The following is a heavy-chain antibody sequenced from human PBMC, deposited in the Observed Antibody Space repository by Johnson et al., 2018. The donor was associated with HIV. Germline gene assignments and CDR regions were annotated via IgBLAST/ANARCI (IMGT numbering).Heavy chain of an antibody. V-gene: IGHV3-20*04. Sequence: VQLVESGGGVVRPGGSLRLSCAVAGFRFDDYGMSWVRQAPGKGLEWISTINWNGGRTGYVDSLKGRFTISRDNSKNTLFLQMNSLRTEDTALYYCAKSRGGYSYGYDAFDIWGQGTMVTVSS. CDR3: AKSRGGYSYGYDAFDI. J-gene: IGHJ3*02. CDR1: GFRFDDYG. D-gene: IGHD5-18*01. CDR2: INWNGGRT.